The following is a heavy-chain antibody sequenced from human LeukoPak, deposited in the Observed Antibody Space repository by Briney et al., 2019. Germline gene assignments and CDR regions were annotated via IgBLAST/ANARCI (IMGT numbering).Heavy chain of an antibody. CDR2: ISSSSSYI. D-gene: IGHD3-3*01. V-gene: IGHV3-21*01. J-gene: IGHJ4*02. Sequence: AGGSLRLSCAASGFTFSSYSMNWVRQAPGKGLEWVSSISSSSSYIYYADSVKGRFTISRDNAKNSLYLQMNSLRAEDTAVYYCARDRSGYYDYWGQGTLVTVSS. CDR3: ARDRSGYYDY. CDR1: GFTFSSYS.